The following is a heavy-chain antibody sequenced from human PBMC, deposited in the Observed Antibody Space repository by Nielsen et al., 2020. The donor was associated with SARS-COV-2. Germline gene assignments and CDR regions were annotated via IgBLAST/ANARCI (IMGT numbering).Heavy chain of an antibody. CDR1: GGSFSVYY. CDR2: VSYSGST. CDR3: AREIWGAVTSY. V-gene: IGHV4-34*01. J-gene: IGHJ4*02. Sequence: SQTHSLTSAVYGGSFSVYYWSWFRQPPGQGLEWIGYVSYSGSTDSNPSLKSRVTISVDTSKNQFSLKLSSVTAADTAVYYCAREIWGAVTSYWGQGTLVTVSS. D-gene: IGHD4-17*01.